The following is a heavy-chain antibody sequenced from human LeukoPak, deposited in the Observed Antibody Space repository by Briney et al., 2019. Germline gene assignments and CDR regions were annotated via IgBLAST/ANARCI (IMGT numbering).Heavy chain of an antibody. CDR3: VFGECSSTSCYPRRDY. D-gene: IGHD2-2*01. CDR2: INAYSGNT. Sequence: GASVKVSCKASGYRFKTYGISWVRQAPGQGLEWMGWINAYSGNTDYTESLQGRVTMATDTSTATAFMELRSLRSDDTAVYYCVFGECSSTSCYPRRDYWGQGTLVTVSS. CDR1: GYRFKTYG. V-gene: IGHV1-18*01. J-gene: IGHJ4*02.